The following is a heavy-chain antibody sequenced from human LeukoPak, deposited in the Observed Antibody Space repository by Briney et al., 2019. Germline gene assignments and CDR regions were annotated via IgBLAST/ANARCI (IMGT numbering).Heavy chain of an antibody. CDR2: IYYSGST. J-gene: IGHJ4*02. CDR1: GGSISSNGYY. V-gene: IGHV4-39*07. D-gene: IGHD2/OR15-2a*01. Sequence: SETLSLTCTVSGGSISSNGYYWGWIRQPPGKGLEWIGSIYYSGSTYYDPSLKSRVTISVDTSKNQFSLRLSSATPTDTAVYYCARSGRGTFSSYWTYFDFWGQGTLVTVSS. CDR3: ARSGRGTFSSYWTYFDF.